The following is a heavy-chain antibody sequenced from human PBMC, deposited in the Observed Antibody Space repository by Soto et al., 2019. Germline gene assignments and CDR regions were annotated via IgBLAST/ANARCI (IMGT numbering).Heavy chain of an antibody. CDR2: IWYDGSNK. V-gene: IGHV3-33*01. J-gene: IGHJ4*02. CDR1: GFTFSSYG. CDR3: VRDEREIYGATRETIFGVPFVSLTDY. D-gene: IGHD3-3*01. Sequence: QVQLVESGGGVVQPGRSLRLSCAASGFTFSSYGMHWVRQAPGKGLEWVAVIWYDGSNKYYADSVKGRFTISRDNSKNTLYLQMNSLRAEDTAVYYCVRDEREIYGATRETIFGVPFVSLTDYWGQGTLVTVSS.